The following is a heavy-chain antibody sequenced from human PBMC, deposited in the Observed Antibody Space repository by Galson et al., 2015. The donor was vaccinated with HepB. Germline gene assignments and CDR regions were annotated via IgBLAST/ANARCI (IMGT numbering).Heavy chain of an antibody. V-gene: IGHV6-1*01. D-gene: IGHD6-19*01. J-gene: IGHJ4*02. CDR3: ARWDSSGPREYFDY. Sequence: CAISGDSVSSNSAAWNWIRQSSSRGLEWLGRTYYRSKWYNDYAVSVKSRITINPDTSKNQFSLQLNSVTPEDTAVYYCARWDSSGPREYFDYWGQGTLVTVSS. CDR2: TYYRSKWYN. CDR1: GDSVSSNSAA.